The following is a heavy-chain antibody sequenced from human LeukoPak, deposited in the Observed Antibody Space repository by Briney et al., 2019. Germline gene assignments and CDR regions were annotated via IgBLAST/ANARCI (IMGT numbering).Heavy chain of an antibody. CDR2: ISSSSSYI. CDR1: GFTFSSYS. V-gene: IGHV3-21*01. J-gene: IGHJ4*02. D-gene: IGHD2-8*01. Sequence: GGSLRLSCAASGFTFSSYSMNWVRQAPGKGLEWVSSISSSSSYIYYADSVKGRFTISRDNAKNSLYLQMNNLRAEDTAVYYCARDPYINGVQPDLDYWGQGTLVTVSS. CDR3: ARDPYINGVQPDLDY.